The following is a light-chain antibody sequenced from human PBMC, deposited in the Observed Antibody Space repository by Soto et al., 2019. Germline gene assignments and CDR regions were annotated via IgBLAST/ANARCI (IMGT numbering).Light chain of an antibody. V-gene: IGKV3-20*01. CDR3: QQYGSSPWT. CDR1: QSVSSSY. Sequence: EVVLTQSPDTLSLSPGERSTLSCRSSQSVSSSYLAWYQQKPGQAPRLLIYGASSRATGIPDRFSGSGSGTDFTLTISRLEPEDFAVCYCQQYGSSPWTFGQGTKVDIK. J-gene: IGKJ1*01. CDR2: GAS.